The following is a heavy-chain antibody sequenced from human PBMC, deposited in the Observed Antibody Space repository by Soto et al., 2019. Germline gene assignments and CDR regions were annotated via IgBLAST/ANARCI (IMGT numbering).Heavy chain of an antibody. J-gene: IGHJ4*02. CDR2: INPSGGST. CDR3: ATYSGYDRAIDY. Sequence: ASVKVSCKASGYTFTSYYMHWVRQAPGQGLEWMGIINPSGGSTSHAQKFQGRVTMTRDTSTSTVYMELSSLRSEDTAVYYCATYSGYDRAIDYWGQGTLVTVSS. CDR1: GYTFTSYY. D-gene: IGHD5-12*01. V-gene: IGHV1-46*01.